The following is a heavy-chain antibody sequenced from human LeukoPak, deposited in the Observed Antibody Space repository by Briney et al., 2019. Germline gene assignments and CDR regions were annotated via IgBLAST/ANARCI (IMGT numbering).Heavy chain of an antibody. V-gene: IGHV4-30-2*01. D-gene: IGHD6-6*01. CDR2: IYHSGST. J-gene: IGHJ4*02. CDR3: ARESYSSSPDY. Sequence: PSETLSLTCTVSGGSISSGGYYWSWIRQPPGKGLEWIGYIYHSGSTYYNPSLKSRVTISVDRSKNRFSLKLSSVTAADTAVYYCARESYSSSPDYWGQGTLVTVSS. CDR1: GGSISSGGYY.